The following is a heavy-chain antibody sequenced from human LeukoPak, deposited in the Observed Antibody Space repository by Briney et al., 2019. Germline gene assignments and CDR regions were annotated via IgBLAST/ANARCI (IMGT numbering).Heavy chain of an antibody. J-gene: IGHJ5*02. D-gene: IGHD6-13*01. V-gene: IGHV4-59*01. CDR1: GGSISGYY. Sequence: NPSETLSLTCIVSGGSISGYYWSWIRQPPGKGLEWIGYLLYSGSTNYNPSLKSRVTILVDTSKNQFSLKLSSVTAADTAIYHCARGSSSSYNWFDPWGQGTLVTVSS. CDR3: ARGSSSSYNWFDP. CDR2: LLYSGST.